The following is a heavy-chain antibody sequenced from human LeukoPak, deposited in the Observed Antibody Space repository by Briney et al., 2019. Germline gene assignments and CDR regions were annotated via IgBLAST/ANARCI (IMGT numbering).Heavy chain of an antibody. Sequence: GGSLRLSCAASGFTFSGYAMHWVRQAPGKGLEWLAVISTDGNDKHYADSVKGRFTVARDNSKNTLLLQMNNVRTEDTAVYYCAKDKSVSADYYFDYWGQGTLVTVSS. CDR3: AKDKSVSADYYFDY. CDR2: ISTDGNDK. J-gene: IGHJ4*02. V-gene: IGHV3-30*04. D-gene: IGHD3-10*01. CDR1: GFTFSGYA.